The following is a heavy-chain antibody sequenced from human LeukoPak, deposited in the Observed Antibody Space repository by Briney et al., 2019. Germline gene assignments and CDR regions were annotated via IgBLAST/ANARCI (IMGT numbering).Heavy chain of an antibody. V-gene: IGHV3-48*04. Sequence: GGSLRLSCAASGFTFSSYSMNWVRQAPGKGLEWVSYISSSSSTIYYADSVKGRFTISRDNAKNSLYLQMNSLRAEDTAVYYCARYDVYSGSHGGLAYWGQGTLVTVSS. CDR1: GFTFSSYS. J-gene: IGHJ4*02. CDR3: ARYDVYSGSHGGLAY. D-gene: IGHD1-26*01. CDR2: ISSSSSTI.